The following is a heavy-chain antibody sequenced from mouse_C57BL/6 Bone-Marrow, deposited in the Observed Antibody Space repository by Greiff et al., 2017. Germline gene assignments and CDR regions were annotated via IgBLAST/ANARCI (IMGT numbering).Heavy chain of an antibody. V-gene: IGHV7-3*01. J-gene: IGHJ1*01. CDR3: ARSLYDYDCYWYFDV. CDR2: IRNKANGYTT. Sequence: EVQLQESGGGLVQPGGSLSLSCAASGFTFTDYYMSWVRQPPGKALEWLGFIRNKANGYTTEYSASVKGRFTISRDNSQSILYLQMNSLRAEYSATYYCARSLYDYDCYWYFDVWGPGTSVTVSS. CDR1: GFTFTDYY. D-gene: IGHD2-4*01.